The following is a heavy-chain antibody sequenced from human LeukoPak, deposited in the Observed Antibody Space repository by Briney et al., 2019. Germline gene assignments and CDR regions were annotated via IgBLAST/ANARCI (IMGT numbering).Heavy chain of an antibody. CDR2: IYYSGST. V-gene: IGHV4-59*02. J-gene: IGHJ2*01. D-gene: IGHD3-22*01. Sequence: PSETLSLTCTVSGGSVSGYYWSWIRQPPGKGLEWIGYIYYSGSTNYNPSLKSRVTISVDTSKNQFSLKLSSVTAADTAVYYCARARDDSSGYYTLEDWYFDLWGRGTLVTVSS. CDR3: ARARDDSSGYYTLEDWYFDL. CDR1: GGSVSGYY.